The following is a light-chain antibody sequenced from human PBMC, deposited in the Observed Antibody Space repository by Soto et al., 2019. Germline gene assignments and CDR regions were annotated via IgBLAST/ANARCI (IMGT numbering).Light chain of an antibody. J-gene: IGLJ3*02. CDR1: SSNIGRDN. CDR3: AVWDGSLNGWV. Sequence: QSVLTQPPSASGTPGQRGTISCSGGSSNIGRDNVNWYQHFPGTAPKVLIYRNNQRPSGVPDRFSGSKSGTSASLAISGLQSEDEADYYCAVWDGSLNGWVFGGGTKLTVL. V-gene: IGLV1-44*01. CDR2: RNN.